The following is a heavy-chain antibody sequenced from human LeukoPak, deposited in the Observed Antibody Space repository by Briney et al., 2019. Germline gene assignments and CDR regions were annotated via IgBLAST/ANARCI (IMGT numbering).Heavy chain of an antibody. D-gene: IGHD3-9*01. V-gene: IGHV3-23*01. CDR2: ISGSGGST. Sequence: GGSLRLSCAASGFTFSSYAMSWVRQAPGKGLEWVSAISGSGGSTYYADSVKGRFTISRDNSKNTLYLQVNSLRAEDTAVYYCAKVEGFRYFDWSPFDYWGQGTLVTVSS. CDR3: AKVEGFRYFDWSPFDY. J-gene: IGHJ4*02. CDR1: GFTFSSYA.